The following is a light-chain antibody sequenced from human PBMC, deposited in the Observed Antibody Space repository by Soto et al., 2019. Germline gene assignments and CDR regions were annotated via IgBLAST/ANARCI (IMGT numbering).Light chain of an antibody. Sequence: EIVLTQSPATLSVSPGERATLSCRASQSVSNYLAWFQQKPGQAPRLLIYDASNRATGIPARFSGSGSGTDFTLTINSLEPEDCAVYYCQLRGNWPPFTFGPGTRVDIK. CDR1: QSVSNY. CDR3: QLRGNWPPFT. J-gene: IGKJ3*01. V-gene: IGKV3-11*01. CDR2: DAS.